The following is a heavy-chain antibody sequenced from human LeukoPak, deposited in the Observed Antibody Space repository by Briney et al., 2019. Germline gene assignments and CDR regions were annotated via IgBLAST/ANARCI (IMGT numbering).Heavy chain of an antibody. CDR2: ISSSSSYI. D-gene: IGHD4-17*01. Sequence: GGSLRLSCAASGFTFSSYSMNWVRQAPGKGLEWVSSISSSSSYIYYADSVKGRFTISRDNAKNSLYLQMNSLRAEDTAVYYCARALYGVYYFDYXXXXXLVTVSS. J-gene: IGHJ4*01. V-gene: IGHV3-21*01. CDR1: GFTFSSYS. CDR3: ARALYGVYYFDY.